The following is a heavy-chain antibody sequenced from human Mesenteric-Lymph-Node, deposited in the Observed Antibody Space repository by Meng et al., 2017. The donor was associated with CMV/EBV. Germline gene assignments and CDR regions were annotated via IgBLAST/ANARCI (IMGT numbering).Heavy chain of an antibody. CDR3: ARGRRRGSSSWYGGFDY. J-gene: IGHJ4*02. D-gene: IGHD6-13*01. CDR1: YTFTRYD. V-gene: IGHV1-8*03. Sequence: YTFTRYDSNWVRQDTGQGLEWMGWMNPNSGNTGYAQKFQGRVTITRNTSISTAYMELSSLRSEDTAVYYCARGRRRGSSSWYGGFDYWGQGTLVTVSS. CDR2: MNPNSGNT.